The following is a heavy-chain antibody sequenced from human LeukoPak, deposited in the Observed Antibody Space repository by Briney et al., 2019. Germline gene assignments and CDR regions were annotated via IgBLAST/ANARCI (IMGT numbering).Heavy chain of an antibody. CDR3: ARAGYSSGWSGAFDI. CDR1: GGSISSSNW. V-gene: IGHV4-4*02. CDR2: IYHSGST. J-gene: IGHJ3*02. Sequence: SGTLSLTCAVSGGSISSSNWWSWVRQPPGKGLEWIGEIYHSGSTNYNPSLKSRVTISVDKSKNQFSLKLSSVTAADTAVYYCARAGYSSGWSGAFDIWGQGTVVTVSS. D-gene: IGHD6-19*01.